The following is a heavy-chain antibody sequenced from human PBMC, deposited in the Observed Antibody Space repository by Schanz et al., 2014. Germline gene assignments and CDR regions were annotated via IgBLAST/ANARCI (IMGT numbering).Heavy chain of an antibody. D-gene: IGHD6-6*01. J-gene: IGHJ4*02. CDR1: GDSISSGSYY. V-gene: IGHV4-31*03. Sequence: QVQLQESGPGLVRPSQTLSLTCTVSGDSISSGSYYWSWIRQHPGKGLEWIGYIYFNGITYYKPSLKARLIISVKTSKNQFSLKLSSVTAADTAVYCCARVGRSSSSPHGSSGDYWGQGTLITVSS. CDR3: ARVGRSSSSPHGSSGDY. CDR2: IYFNGIT.